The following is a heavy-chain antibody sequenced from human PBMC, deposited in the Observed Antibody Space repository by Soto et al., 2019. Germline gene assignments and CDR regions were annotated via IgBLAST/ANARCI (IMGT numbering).Heavy chain of an antibody. D-gene: IGHD2-21*01. Sequence: QVQLQESGPGLVKPSQTLSLTCTVSGDSISSGGYYWSWIRQHPGKGLEWIGYIYYSGSTYYNPSLKSRDTISVHTSKNQFSLKLSSVTAADTAVYYCAASCVACGGFNYYGMDVWGQGTTVTVSS. J-gene: IGHJ6*02. CDR3: AASCVACGGFNYYGMDV. CDR2: IYYSGST. CDR1: GDSISSGGYY. V-gene: IGHV4-31*03.